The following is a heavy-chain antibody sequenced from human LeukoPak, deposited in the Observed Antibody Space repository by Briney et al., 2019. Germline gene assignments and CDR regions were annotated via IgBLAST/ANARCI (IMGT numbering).Heavy chain of an antibody. CDR3: ARDPIAVAGHGAFDI. V-gene: IGHV3-74*01. Sequence: GGSLRLSCAASGFTFSSYWMHWVRQAPGKGLVWVSRINSDGSSTSYADSVKGRFTISRDNAKNTQYLQMNSLRAEDTAVYYCARDPIAVAGHGAFDIWGQGTMVTVSS. J-gene: IGHJ3*02. CDR2: INSDGSST. CDR1: GFTFSSYW. D-gene: IGHD6-19*01.